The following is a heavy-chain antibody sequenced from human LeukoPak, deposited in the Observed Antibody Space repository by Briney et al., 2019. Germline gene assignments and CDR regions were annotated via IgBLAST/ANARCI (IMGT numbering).Heavy chain of an antibody. CDR1: GFTLSSFW. D-gene: IGHD5-12*01. CDR2: INQDGREK. CDR3: ARDGGVSGYDLLDY. V-gene: IGHV3-7*01. J-gene: IGHJ4*02. Sequence: GGSLRLSCAASGFTLSSFWMTCVRQAPGQGLEWVANINQDGREKYYVDSVKGRFTISRDNAKNSVYLQMNSLRAEDTAVYYCARDGGVSGYDLLDYWGQGTLVTVSS.